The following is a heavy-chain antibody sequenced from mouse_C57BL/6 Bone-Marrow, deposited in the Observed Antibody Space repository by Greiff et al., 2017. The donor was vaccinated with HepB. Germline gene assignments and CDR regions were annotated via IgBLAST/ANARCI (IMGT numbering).Heavy chain of an antibody. CDR1: GFTFSDYG. Sequence: EVQRVESGGGLVKPGGSLKLSCAASGFTFSDYGMHWVRQAPEKGLEWVAYISSGSSTIYYADTVKGRFTISRDNAKNTLFLQMTSLRSEDTAMYYCARGNFYGSSSSDYWGQGTTLTVSS. V-gene: IGHV5-17*01. D-gene: IGHD1-1*01. CDR2: ISSGSSTI. CDR3: ARGNFYGSSSSDY. J-gene: IGHJ2*01.